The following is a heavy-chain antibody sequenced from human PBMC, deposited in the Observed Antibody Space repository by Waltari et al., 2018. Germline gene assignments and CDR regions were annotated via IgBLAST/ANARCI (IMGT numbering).Heavy chain of an antibody. J-gene: IGHJ4*02. CDR2: IYYSGST. Sequence: QVQLQESGPGLVKPSETLSLTCTVSGGSISSHYWSWIRQPPGKGLEWIGYIYYSGSTNYNPSLMSRVTISVDTSKNQFSLKLSSVTAADTAVYYCARVYYDFWSGYYFDYWGQGTLVTVSS. D-gene: IGHD3-3*01. CDR1: GGSISSHY. V-gene: IGHV4-59*11. CDR3: ARVYYDFWSGYYFDY.